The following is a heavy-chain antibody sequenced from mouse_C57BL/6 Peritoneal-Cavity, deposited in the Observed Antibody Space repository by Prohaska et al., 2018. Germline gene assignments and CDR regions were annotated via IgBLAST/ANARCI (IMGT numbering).Heavy chain of an antibody. CDR3: GRDDFAGY. CDR2: LYPGSGST. CDR1: FTFTSSW. Sequence: FTFTSSWTTWVKRRPRQGLEWIGDLYPGSGSTNYNEKFKSKATLTVDTSSSTAYIQLRSLTSEVYAVHYCGRDDFAGYSGEGYTL. J-gene: IGHJ2*01. D-gene: IGHD2-12*01. V-gene: IGHV1-55*01.